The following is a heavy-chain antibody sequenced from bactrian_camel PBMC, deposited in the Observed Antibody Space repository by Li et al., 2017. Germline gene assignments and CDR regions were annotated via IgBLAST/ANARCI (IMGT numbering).Heavy chain of an antibody. J-gene: IGHJ6*01. V-gene: IGHV3S55*01. CDR1: ELSASTGC. Sequence: HVQLVESGGGSVQAGGSLRLSCKASELSASTGCMAWFRQVPGQEREWLAGIYSGGDTYYSDSVKGRFTISQDEPKNMLYLQMNSLKVEDTAMYYCAADSVGPIGMLDPQPTDFVYWGQGTQVTVS. CDR2: IYSGGDT. D-gene: IGHD2*01. CDR3: AADSVGPIGMLDPQPTDFVY.